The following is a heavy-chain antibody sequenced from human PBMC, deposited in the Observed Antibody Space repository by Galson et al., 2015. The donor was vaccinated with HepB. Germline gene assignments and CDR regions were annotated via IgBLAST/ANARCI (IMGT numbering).Heavy chain of an antibody. CDR2: ISSNGGST. V-gene: IGHV3-64D*06. Sequence: SLRLSCAASGFTFSSYAMHWVRQAPGKGLEYVSAISSNGGSTYYADSVKGRFTISRDNSKNTLYLQMSSLRAEDTAVYYCVKDRGGFPAHFDYWGQGTLVTVSS. CDR3: VKDRGGFPAHFDY. D-gene: IGHD3-10*01. CDR1: GFTFSSYA. J-gene: IGHJ4*02.